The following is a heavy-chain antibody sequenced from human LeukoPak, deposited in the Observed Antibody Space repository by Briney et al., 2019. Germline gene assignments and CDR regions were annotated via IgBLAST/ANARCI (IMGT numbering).Heavy chain of an antibody. CDR1: GLTFSNFW. D-gene: IGHD3-3*01. CDR2: IKLDGSDR. J-gene: IGHJ4*02. Sequence: GGSLRLSCVTSGLTFSNFWMRWVRQAPGQGLEWVANIKLDGSDRYSVESVRGRFTISRDNAKNSLYLQMNNLRGEDTAVYYCARGFGAATYFFDYWGQGALVTVSS. CDR3: ARGFGAATYFFDY. V-gene: IGHV3-7*03.